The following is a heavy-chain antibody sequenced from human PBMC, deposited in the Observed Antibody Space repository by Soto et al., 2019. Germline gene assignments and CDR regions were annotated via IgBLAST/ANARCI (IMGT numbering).Heavy chain of an antibody. Sequence: QITLKESGPPLVKPTQTLTLTCTFSGFSLSTSGVGVGWIRQPPGEALEWLALISWDDDKRYSPSLKSRLTITKDTSKNQVVLTLTRVGPVDTATYYCAHSYCGGGSCYLEYFQPWGQGTLVTVSS. D-gene: IGHD2-15*01. V-gene: IGHV2-5*02. CDR2: ISWDDDK. J-gene: IGHJ1*01. CDR3: AHSYCGGGSCYLEYFQP. CDR1: GFSLSTSGVG.